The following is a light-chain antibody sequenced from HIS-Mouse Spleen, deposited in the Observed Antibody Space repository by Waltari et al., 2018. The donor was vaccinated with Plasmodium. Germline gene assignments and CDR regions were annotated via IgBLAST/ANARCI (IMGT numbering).Light chain of an antibody. J-gene: IGLJ3*02. CDR2: KDS. CDR3: QSADSSGTYWV. CDR1: ALPKKY. V-gene: IGLV3-25*03. Sequence: SYELTQPPSVSVSPGQTARITCSGDALPKKYAYWYQQKPGQAPVLGIYKDSERPPGIPERFSGSSSGTTVTLTISGVQAEDEADYYCQSADSSGTYWVFGGGTKLTVL.